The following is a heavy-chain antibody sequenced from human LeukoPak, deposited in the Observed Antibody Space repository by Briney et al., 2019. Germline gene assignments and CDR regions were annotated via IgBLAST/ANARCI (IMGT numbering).Heavy chain of an antibody. J-gene: IGHJ3*02. CDR2: IYYSGST. V-gene: IGHV4-59*08. CDR1: GGSISSYY. CDR3: AAWTSSRYFLDAFDI. Sequence: KASETLSLTCTVSGGSISSYYWSWIRQPPGKGLEWIGYIYYSGSTNYNPSLKSRVTISVDTSKNQFSLKPSSVTAADTAVYYCAAWTSSRYFLDAFDIWGQGTMVTVSS. D-gene: IGHD2/OR15-2a*01.